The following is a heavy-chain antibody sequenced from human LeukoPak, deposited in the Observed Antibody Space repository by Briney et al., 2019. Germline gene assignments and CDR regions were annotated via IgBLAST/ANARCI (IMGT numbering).Heavy chain of an antibody. V-gene: IGHV3-48*02. Sequence: GGSLRLSCAASGFTFSSYSMNWVRQAPGKGLEWVSYISSSSSTIYYADSVKGRFTISRDNAKNSLYLQMNSLRDEDTAVCYCARGYSSSSPEFDYWGQGTLVTVSS. CDR1: GFTFSSYS. D-gene: IGHD6-6*01. CDR2: ISSSSSTI. J-gene: IGHJ4*02. CDR3: ARGYSSSSPEFDY.